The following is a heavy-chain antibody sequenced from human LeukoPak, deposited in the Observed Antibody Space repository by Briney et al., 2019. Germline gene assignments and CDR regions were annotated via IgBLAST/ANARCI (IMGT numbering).Heavy chain of an antibody. V-gene: IGHV3-48*03. J-gene: IGHJ4*02. Sequence: GGSLRLSCAASGFTFRNYEMNWVRQAPGKGLEWVSCINSGGSIIHYADSVKGRFTISRDNAKNSLYLQMNSLRAEDTAIYYCARDGVGNWGQGTLVTGSS. D-gene: IGHD1-14*01. CDR2: INSGGSII. CDR3: ARDGVGN. CDR1: GFTFRNYE.